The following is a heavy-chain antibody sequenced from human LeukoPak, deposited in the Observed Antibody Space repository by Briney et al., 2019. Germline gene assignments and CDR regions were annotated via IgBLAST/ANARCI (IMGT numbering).Heavy chain of an antibody. D-gene: IGHD3-10*01. J-gene: IGHJ6*02. CDR3: ARRRGSGSYDGRDYGMDV. CDR1: GDSISSNSFY. Sequence: SETLSLTCTVSGDSISSNSFYWTWIRQPAGKGLEWVGHIYFSGSTNYNPSLKSRVTISVDTSKNQFSLKLRSVTAADTAVYYCARRRGSGSYDGRDYGMDVWGQGTTVTVSS. V-gene: IGHV4-61*09. CDR2: IYFSGST.